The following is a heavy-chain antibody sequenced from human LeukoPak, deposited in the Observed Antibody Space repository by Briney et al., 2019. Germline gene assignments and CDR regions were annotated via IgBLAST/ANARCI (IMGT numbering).Heavy chain of an antibody. Sequence: GGSLRLSCAASGFTFSSYGMHWVRQAPGKGLEWVAVISYDGSDKYYADSVKGRFTISRDNSKNTLFLQMNSLRAEDTAVYHCVKAIFGGGNFYYYGMDLWGQGTTVTVSS. CDR2: ISYDGSDK. J-gene: IGHJ6*02. CDR3: VKAIFGGGNFYYYGMDL. V-gene: IGHV3-30*18. D-gene: IGHD3-3*01. CDR1: GFTFSSYG.